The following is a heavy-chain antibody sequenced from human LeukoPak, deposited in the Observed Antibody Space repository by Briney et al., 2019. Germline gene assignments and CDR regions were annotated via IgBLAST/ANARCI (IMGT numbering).Heavy chain of an antibody. V-gene: IGHV4-39*07. CDR1: GGSISSSSYY. Sequence: SETLSLTCTVSGGSISSSSYYWGWIRQPPGKGLEWIGRIYYSGSTYYNPSLKSRVTISVDTSKNQFSLKLSSVTAADTAVYYCARDGSGVYYGSVFGYWGHGTLVTVSS. CDR2: IYYSGST. J-gene: IGHJ4*01. D-gene: IGHD3-10*01. CDR3: ARDGSGVYYGSVFGY.